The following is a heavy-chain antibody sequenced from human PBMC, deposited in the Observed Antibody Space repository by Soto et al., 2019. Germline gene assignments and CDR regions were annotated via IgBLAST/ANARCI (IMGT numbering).Heavy chain of an antibody. CDR1: GFTFSSYA. Sequence: GGSLRLSCAASGFTFSSYAMSWVRQAPGKGLEWVSAISGSGGSTYYADSVKGRFTISRDNSKNTLYLQMNSLRAEDTAVYYCAKDDTTYYYDSSGYYHPFDYWGQGTLVTVSS. CDR2: ISGSGGST. J-gene: IGHJ4*02. V-gene: IGHV3-23*01. D-gene: IGHD3-22*01. CDR3: AKDDTTYYYDSSGYYHPFDY.